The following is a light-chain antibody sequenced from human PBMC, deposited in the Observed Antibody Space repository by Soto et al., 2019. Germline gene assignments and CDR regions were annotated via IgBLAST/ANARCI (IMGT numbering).Light chain of an antibody. J-gene: IGKJ5*01. Sequence: EIFFTHSPGTLSFSPGDRATLSCRASQTFSNNYLAWCQQKPGQAPRVIMYGASRRATGIPDRFSGGGSGTDFTLTISRLEPEDFAVYFCQQYAGPPTTFGQGTRLEIK. CDR3: QQYAGPPTT. V-gene: IGKV3-20*01. CDR1: QTFSNNY. CDR2: GAS.